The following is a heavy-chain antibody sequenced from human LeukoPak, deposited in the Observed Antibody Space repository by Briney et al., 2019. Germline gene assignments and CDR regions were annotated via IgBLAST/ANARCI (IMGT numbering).Heavy chain of an antibody. Sequence: GASVKVSCKASGYTFTGYYMHWVRQAPGQGLEWMGWINPNSGGTNYAQKFQGGVTMTRDTSISTAYMELSRLRSDDTAVYYCARAYKYSSGWYGGLNWFDPWGQGTLVTVSS. CDR2: INPNSGGT. CDR3: ARAYKYSSGWYGGLNWFDP. J-gene: IGHJ5*02. D-gene: IGHD6-19*01. V-gene: IGHV1-2*02. CDR1: GYTFTGYY.